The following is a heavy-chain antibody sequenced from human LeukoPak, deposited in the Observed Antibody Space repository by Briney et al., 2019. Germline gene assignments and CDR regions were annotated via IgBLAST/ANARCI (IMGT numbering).Heavy chain of an antibody. D-gene: IGHD3-10*01. Sequence: SETLSLTCAVYGGSFSGYYWSWIRQPPGKGLEWIGEVNHSGSTNYNPSLKSRVTISVDTSKNQFSLKLSSVTAADTAVYYCARGRAPRGVWGQGTLVTVSS. J-gene: IGHJ4*02. CDR2: VNHSGST. CDR3: ARGRAPRGV. CDR1: GGSFSGYY. V-gene: IGHV4-34*01.